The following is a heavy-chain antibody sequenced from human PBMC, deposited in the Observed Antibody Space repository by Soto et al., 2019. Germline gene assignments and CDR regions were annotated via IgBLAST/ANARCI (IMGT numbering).Heavy chain of an antibody. D-gene: IGHD6-13*01. CDR3: AKGGIQQLDIGWFDP. J-gene: IGHJ5*02. CDR2: IYPGDSDT. Sequence: GASLKISCKGSGYSFTSYWIGWVRQMPGKGLEWMGIIYPGDSDTRYSPSFQGQVTISADKSISTAYLQWSSLKASDTAMYYCAKGGIQQLDIGWFDPWGQGTLVTVSS. V-gene: IGHV5-51*01. CDR1: GYSFTSYW.